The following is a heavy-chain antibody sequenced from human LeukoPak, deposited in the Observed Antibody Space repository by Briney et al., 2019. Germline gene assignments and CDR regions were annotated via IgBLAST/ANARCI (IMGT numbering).Heavy chain of an antibody. CDR2: ITGSGGTT. J-gene: IGHJ4*02. CDR3: ANGDIVVVPAD. D-gene: IGHD2-2*01. Sequence: PGGSLRLSCAASGFTFSSYAMNWVRQAPGKGLEWVSGITGSGGTTYYADSVKGRFAISRDNSKNTLYLQMSSLRAEDTAVYYCANGDIVVVPADWGQGTLVTVSS. CDR1: GFTFSSYA. V-gene: IGHV3-23*01.